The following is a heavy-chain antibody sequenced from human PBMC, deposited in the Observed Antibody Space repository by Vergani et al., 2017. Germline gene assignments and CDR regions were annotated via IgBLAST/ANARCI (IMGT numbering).Heavy chain of an antibody. CDR3: AKLGYCSSTSCGRGYGMDV. CDR2: INHSGST. Sequence: QVQLQQWGAGLLKPSETLSLTCAVYGGSFSGYNWSWIRQPPGKGLEWIGEINHSGSTNYNPSLKSRVTISVDTSKNQFSLKLSSVTAADTAVYYCAKLGYCSSTSCGRGYGMDVWGQGTTVTVSS. CDR1: GGSFSGYN. J-gene: IGHJ6*02. D-gene: IGHD2-2*01. V-gene: IGHV4-34*01.